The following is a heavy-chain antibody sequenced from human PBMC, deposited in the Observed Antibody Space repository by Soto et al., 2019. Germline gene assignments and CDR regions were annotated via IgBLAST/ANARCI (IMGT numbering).Heavy chain of an antibody. V-gene: IGHV1-18*01. Sequence: ASVKVSCKASGYTFTSYGISCVRQAPGQGLEWMGWISAYNGNTNYAQKLQGRVTMTTDTSTSTAYMELRSLRSDDTAVYYCARDLARSASNVVPGYLGDYWGQGTLVTVSS. CDR1: GYTFTSYG. J-gene: IGHJ4*02. CDR2: ISAYNGNT. D-gene: IGHD3-16*01. CDR3: ARDLARSASNVVPGYLGDY.